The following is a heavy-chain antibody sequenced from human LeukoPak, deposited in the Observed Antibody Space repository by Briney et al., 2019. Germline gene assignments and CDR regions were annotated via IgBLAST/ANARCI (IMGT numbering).Heavy chain of an antibody. D-gene: IGHD3-22*01. V-gene: IGHV3-11*01. CDR2: ISGSGHNI. CDR1: GFSFSDYY. Sequence: PGGSLRLSCVASGFSFSDYYMNWFRQAPGKGLEWLSFISGSGHNILYTDSVKGRFTVSRDNVKKTVFLQMNSLGADDTAVYYCARDLFSFYYDSSGYCDYWGQGTRVTVSS. CDR3: ARDLFSFYYDSSGYCDY. J-gene: IGHJ4*02.